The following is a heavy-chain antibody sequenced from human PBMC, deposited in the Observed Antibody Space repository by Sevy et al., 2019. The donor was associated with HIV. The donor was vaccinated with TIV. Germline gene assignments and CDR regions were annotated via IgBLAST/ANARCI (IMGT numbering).Heavy chain of an antibody. J-gene: IGHJ4*02. CDR3: AKWDADRRWYFDY. D-gene: IGHD1-26*01. V-gene: IGHV3-21*06. Sequence: GGSLRLSCAASGFSFSNYNMNGVRQAPGKGLEWVSSITGSSDYIYYADSVKGRFTISRDNTKNSLYLRMNSLKTEDTAVYYCAKWDADRRWYFDYWGQGILVTVSS. CDR1: GFSFSNYN. CDR2: ITGSSDYI.